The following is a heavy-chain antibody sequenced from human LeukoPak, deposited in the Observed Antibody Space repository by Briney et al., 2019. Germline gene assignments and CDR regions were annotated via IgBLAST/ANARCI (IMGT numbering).Heavy chain of an antibody. Sequence: GGSLGLSCAASGFTFSDYYMSWIRQAPGKGLEWVSYISSSGSTIYYADSVKGRFTISRDNAKNSLYLQMNSLRAEDTAVYYCASTQDGDAFDIWGQRTMVTVSS. V-gene: IGHV3-11*01. J-gene: IGHJ3*02. CDR2: ISSSGSTI. D-gene: IGHD2-15*01. CDR1: GFTFSDYY. CDR3: ASTQDGDAFDI.